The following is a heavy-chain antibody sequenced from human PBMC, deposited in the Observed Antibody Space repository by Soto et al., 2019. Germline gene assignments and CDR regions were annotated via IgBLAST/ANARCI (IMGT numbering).Heavy chain of an antibody. CDR3: ARDDCSSPSCFVY. Sequence: QVHLVESGGGVVQPGRSLRLSCAASGFTFSSFGMHWVRRAPGKGLDWVAAIQSDGSKKYYADSVKGRFTISRDDSESTLYLRMDSLRAEDTGVYYCARDDCSSPSCFVYWGQGTPVTVSS. V-gene: IGHV3-33*01. CDR2: IQSDGSKK. D-gene: IGHD2-2*01. CDR1: GFTFSSFG. J-gene: IGHJ4*02.